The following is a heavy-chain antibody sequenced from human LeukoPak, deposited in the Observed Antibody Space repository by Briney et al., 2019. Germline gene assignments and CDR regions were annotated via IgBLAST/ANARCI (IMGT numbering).Heavy chain of an antibody. J-gene: IGHJ3*02. CDR1: GYTFTGYY. D-gene: IGHD2-2*02. CDR3: ARDHGYCSSTSCYNAFDI. Sequence: GASVKVSCKASGYTFTGYYMHWVRQAPGQGLEWMGWINPNSGGTNYAQKFQGRVTMTRDTSISTAYMELSRLRSDDTAVYYCARDHGYCSSTSCYNAFDIWGQGTMVTVS. V-gene: IGHV1-2*02. CDR2: INPNSGGT.